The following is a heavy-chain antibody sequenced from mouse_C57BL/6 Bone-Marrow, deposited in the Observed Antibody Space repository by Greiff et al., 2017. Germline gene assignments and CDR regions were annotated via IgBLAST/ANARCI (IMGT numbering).Heavy chain of an antibody. CDR2: IDPSDSYT. CDR1: GYTFTSYW. D-gene: IGHD1-1*01. CDR3: AREGSSYYY. V-gene: IGHV1-50*01. J-gene: IGHJ2*01. Sequence: QVQLQQPGAELVKPGASVKLSCKASGYTFTSYWMQWVKQRPGQGLEWIGEIDPSDSYTNYNQKFKGKATLTVDTSSSTAYMQLSSPTSEDSAVYYCAREGSSYYYWGQGTTLTVSS.